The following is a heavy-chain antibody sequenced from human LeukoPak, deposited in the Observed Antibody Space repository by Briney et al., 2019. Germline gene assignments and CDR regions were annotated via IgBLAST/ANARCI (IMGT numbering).Heavy chain of an antibody. Sequence: ASETLSLTCTVSGGSTSSSYWSWIRQPPGKGLEWIGYIYYSGSTNYNPSLKSRVTISVDTSKNQFSLKLSSVTAADTAVYYCARGVGYCSSTSCYAFDYWGQGTLVTVSS. V-gene: IGHV4-59*01. CDR1: GGSTSSSY. CDR2: IYYSGST. J-gene: IGHJ4*02. CDR3: ARGVGYCSSTSCYAFDY. D-gene: IGHD2-2*01.